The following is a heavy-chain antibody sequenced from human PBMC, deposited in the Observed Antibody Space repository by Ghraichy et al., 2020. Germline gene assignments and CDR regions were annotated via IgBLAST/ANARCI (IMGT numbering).Heavy chain of an antibody. J-gene: IGHJ6*03. V-gene: IGHV3-30*02. CDR1: GFTFSSYG. CDR2: IRYDGSNK. D-gene: IGHD2-2*01. CDR3: AKDGPPDCSSTSCDPRRYYYYYMDV. Sequence: GGSLRLSCAASGFTFSSYGMHWVRQAPGKGLEWVAFIRYDGSNKYYADSVKGRFTISRDNSKNTLYLQMNSLRAEDTAVYYCAKDGPPDCSSTSCDPRRYYYYYMDVWGKGTTVTVSS.